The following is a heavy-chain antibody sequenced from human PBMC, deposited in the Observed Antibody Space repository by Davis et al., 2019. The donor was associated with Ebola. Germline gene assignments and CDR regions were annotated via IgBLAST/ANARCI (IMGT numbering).Heavy chain of an antibody. CDR1: GFTFSSYA. CDR3: ARGVAVAGRESPDY. D-gene: IGHD6-19*01. CDR2: ISYDGSNK. Sequence: PGGSLRLSCAASGFTFSSYAMHWVRQAPGKGLEWVAVISYDGSNKYYADSVKGRFTISRDNSKNTLYLQMNSLRAEDTAVYYCARGVAVAGRESPDYWGQGTLVTVSS. J-gene: IGHJ4*02. V-gene: IGHV3-30-3*01.